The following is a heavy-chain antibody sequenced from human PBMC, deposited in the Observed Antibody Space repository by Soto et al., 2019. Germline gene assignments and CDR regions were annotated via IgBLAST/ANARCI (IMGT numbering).Heavy chain of an antibody. CDR3: AEGPCSGGNCYGGEDV. Sequence: EVQLLDSGGGLVQPGGSLRLSCAASGFSFSNYAMTWVRQTPGKGLEWVSSITGSGDRTFYADSVKGRFTISRDNSRNTQYLEMTSLGVEGTAADYCAEGPCSGGNCYGGEDVWGQGTTVSVSS. CDR2: ITGSGDRT. V-gene: IGHV3-23*01. CDR1: GFSFSNYA. J-gene: IGHJ6*02. D-gene: IGHD2-15*01.